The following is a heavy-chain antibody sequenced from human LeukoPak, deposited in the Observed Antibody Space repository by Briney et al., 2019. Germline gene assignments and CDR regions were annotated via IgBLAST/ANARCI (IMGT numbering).Heavy chain of an antibody. CDR1: GGSFSNYY. CDR3: ARERGYGSGYHDY. V-gene: IGHV4-34*01. Sequence: PSETLSLTCAVYGGSFSNYYWSWIRQPPGKGLEWIGEINHSGSTNYNPSLKSRVTISVDTSKNQFSLKLSSVTAADTAVYYCARERGYGSGYHDYWGQGTLVTVSS. CDR2: INHSGST. J-gene: IGHJ4*02. D-gene: IGHD3-10*01.